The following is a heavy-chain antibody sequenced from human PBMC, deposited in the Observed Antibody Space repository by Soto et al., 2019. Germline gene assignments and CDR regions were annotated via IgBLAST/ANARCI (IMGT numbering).Heavy chain of an antibody. CDR1: GFTFSAYN. CDR2: ITSSSSSI. Sequence: GGSLRLSCAASGFTFSAYNMNWVRQPPGKGLEWVSSITSSSSSIYYADSLKGRFTISRDNTKNSLYLQMNSLRAEDTAVYYCASHYGDNGWFDPWGQGTLVTVSS. CDR3: ASHYGDNGWFDP. V-gene: IGHV3-21*06. D-gene: IGHD4-17*01. J-gene: IGHJ5*02.